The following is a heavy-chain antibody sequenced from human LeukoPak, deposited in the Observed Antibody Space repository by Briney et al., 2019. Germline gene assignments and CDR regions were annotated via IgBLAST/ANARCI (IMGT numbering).Heavy chain of an antibody. Sequence: SETLSLTCTVSGGSISSYYWSWIRQPAGKGLEWIGRIYTSGSTNYNPSLKSRVTMSVDTSKNQFSLKLSSVTAADTAVYYCARDGYSSSGPDIGGFDPWGQGTLVTVSS. CDR2: IYTSGST. CDR3: ARDGYSSSGPDIGGFDP. CDR1: GGSISSYY. V-gene: IGHV4-4*07. D-gene: IGHD6-13*01. J-gene: IGHJ5*02.